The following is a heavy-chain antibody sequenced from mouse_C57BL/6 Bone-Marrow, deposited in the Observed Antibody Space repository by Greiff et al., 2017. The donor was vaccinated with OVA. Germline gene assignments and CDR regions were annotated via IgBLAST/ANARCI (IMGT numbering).Heavy chain of an antibody. CDR2: IYPRSGNT. Sequence: VQVVESGAELARPGASVKLSCKASGYTFTSYGISWVKQRTGQGLEWIGEIYPRSGNTYYTEKFKGKATLTADKSSSTAYLELRSLTSEDSAVYFCARSETGTDYWGQGTTLTVSS. V-gene: IGHV1-81*01. J-gene: IGHJ2*01. CDR1: GYTFTSYG. CDR3: ARSETGTDY. D-gene: IGHD4-1*01.